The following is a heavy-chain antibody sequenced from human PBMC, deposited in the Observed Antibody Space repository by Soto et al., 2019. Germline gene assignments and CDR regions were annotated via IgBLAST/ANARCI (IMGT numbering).Heavy chain of an antibody. Sequence: PSETLSVTCPVSGGYISSRDYYWSWIHQPPGKGLEWIGYIYYSGSTYYNPSLKSRVTISVDTSKNQFSLKLSSVTAADTAVYYCAGIQSKRLSGLDPWGQGTLVTVSS. CDR3: AGIQSKRLSGLDP. V-gene: IGHV4-30-4*01. CDR1: GGYISSRDYY. D-gene: IGHD5-18*01. CDR2: IYYSGST. J-gene: IGHJ5*02.